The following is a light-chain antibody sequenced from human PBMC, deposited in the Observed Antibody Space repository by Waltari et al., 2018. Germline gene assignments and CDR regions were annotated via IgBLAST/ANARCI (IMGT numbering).Light chain of an antibody. CDR2: EDN. V-gene: IGLV6-57*03. CDR1: SGSIASNF. CDR3: QSYDTTTHWV. Sequence: NFMLTQPHSVSESPGKTVIISCTRSSGSIASNFVQWYQQRPGSAPTTVLFEDNERPPGVPDRFSGSIDSSSNSASLTISGLRTEDEADYYCQSYDTTTHWVFGGGTKLTVL. J-gene: IGLJ3*02.